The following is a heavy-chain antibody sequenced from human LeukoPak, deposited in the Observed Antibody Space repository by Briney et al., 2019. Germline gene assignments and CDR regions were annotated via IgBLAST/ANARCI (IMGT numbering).Heavy chain of an antibody. CDR2: MYPNSGNT. Sequence: ASVKVSCKASGYTFTSYDINWVRQATGQGLEWMGWMYPNSGNTGYAQKFQGRVTMTRNTSISTAYMELSSLRSEDTAVYYCARIQHYYDSSGYYYDDAFDIWGQGTMVTVSS. J-gene: IGHJ3*02. D-gene: IGHD3-22*01. CDR3: ARIQHYYDSSGYYYDDAFDI. V-gene: IGHV1-8*01. CDR1: GYTFTSYD.